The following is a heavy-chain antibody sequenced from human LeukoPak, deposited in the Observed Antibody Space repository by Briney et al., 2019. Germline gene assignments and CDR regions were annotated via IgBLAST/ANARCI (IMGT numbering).Heavy chain of an antibody. CDR2: ISYDGSNK. CDR3: ARDANGFDY. V-gene: IGHV3-30-3*01. D-gene: IGHD2-8*01. J-gene: IGHJ4*02. Sequence: PGRSLRLSCAASGFTFSNYAMHWVRQAPGKGLEWVAVISYDGSNKYYADSVKGRFTISRDNSKNTLYLQMNSLRAEDTAVDYCARDANGFDYWGQGTLVTVSS. CDR1: GFTFSNYA.